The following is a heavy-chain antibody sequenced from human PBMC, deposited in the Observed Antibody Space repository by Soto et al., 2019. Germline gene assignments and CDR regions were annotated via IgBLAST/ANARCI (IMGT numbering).Heavy chain of an antibody. V-gene: IGHV3-48*02. Sequence: EVQLVESGGGMVQPGGSRRLPVEPPELTLVSYIWHWVGKAPGRGLEGVSYISGSGGTIYYADSVKGRFTISRDNAKNSLSVQMNSLRDEDTAVYFCARETGLRSSGWSYYFDFWGQGTRVTVSS. CDR1: ELTLVSYI. CDR3: ARETGLRSSGWSYYFDF. CDR2: ISGSGGTI. D-gene: IGHD6-19*01. J-gene: IGHJ4*02.